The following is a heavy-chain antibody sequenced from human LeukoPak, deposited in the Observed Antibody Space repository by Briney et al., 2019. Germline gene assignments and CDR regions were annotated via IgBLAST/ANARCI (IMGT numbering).Heavy chain of an antibody. CDR2: ISSSSSTI. Sequence: GGSLRLSCAASGFTFSSYSMNWVRQAPGKGLEWISYISSSSSTIYYADSVKGRFTISRDNAKNSLYLQLNSLRAEDTAVYYCARVLYYYDSSRYPRPLESTPDELYYFDYWGQGTLVTVSS. J-gene: IGHJ4*02. CDR1: GFTFSSYS. D-gene: IGHD3-22*01. CDR3: ARVLYYYDSSRYPRPLESTPDELYYFDY. V-gene: IGHV3-48*01.